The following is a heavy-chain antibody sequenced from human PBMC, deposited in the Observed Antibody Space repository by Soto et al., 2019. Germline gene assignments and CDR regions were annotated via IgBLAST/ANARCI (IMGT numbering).Heavy chain of an antibody. CDR3: VVLAVPGKTFDY. Sequence: GGSLRLSCAASGFTFSSYAMHWVRQAPGKGLEYVSAISSNGGGTYYANSVKGRFTISRDNSKNALYLQMGSLRAEDMAVYYCVVLAVPGKTFDYWGQGTLVTVSS. CDR2: ISSNGGGT. CDR1: GFTFSSYA. V-gene: IGHV3-64*01. J-gene: IGHJ4*02. D-gene: IGHD6-19*01.